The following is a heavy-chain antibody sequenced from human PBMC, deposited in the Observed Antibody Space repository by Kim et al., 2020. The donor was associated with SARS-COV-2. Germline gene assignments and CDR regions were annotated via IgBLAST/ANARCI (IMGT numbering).Heavy chain of an antibody. V-gene: IGHV1-2*02. CDR2: INPNSGGT. J-gene: IGHJ3*01. CDR1: GYTFTGYY. Sequence: ASVKVSCKASGYTFTGYYMHWVRQAPGQGLEWMGWINPNSGGTNYAQKFQGRVTMPRNTSISTAYMELSRLTSDDTAVYYCARAQPLVGANDAFDYWGHGTMVTVSS. D-gene: IGHD1-26*01. CDR3: ARAQPLVGANDAFDY.